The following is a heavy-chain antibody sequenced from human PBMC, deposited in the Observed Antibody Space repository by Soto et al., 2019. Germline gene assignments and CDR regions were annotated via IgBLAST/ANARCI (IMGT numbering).Heavy chain of an antibody. CDR1: GYTFTTYG. D-gene: IGHD6-13*01. Sequence: QVQLVQSGAEVKKPGASVKVSCKASGYTFTTYGISWVRQAPGQGLEWMGWISAYSGSTKFAQKLQGRVTMTTDTSMITAYIALRSLTSAYTAVYYCVRHFTHSRSWLYYFEYSGQGSLV. J-gene: IGHJ4*02. V-gene: IGHV1-18*01. CDR3: VRHFTHSRSWLYYFEY. CDR2: ISAYSGST.